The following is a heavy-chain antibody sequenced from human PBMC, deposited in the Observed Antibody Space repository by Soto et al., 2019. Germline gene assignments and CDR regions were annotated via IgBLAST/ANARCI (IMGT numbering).Heavy chain of an antibody. CDR1: GFTFSSYA. CDR2: ISGSGGST. J-gene: IGHJ4*02. Sequence: GGSLRLSCAASGFTFSSYAMSWVRQAPGKGLEWVSAISGSGGSTYYADSVKGRFTISRDNSKNTLYLQMNSLRAEDTAVYYCAKDPEGYYGSGSYSDYWGQGTLVTVSS. D-gene: IGHD3-10*01. V-gene: IGHV3-23*01. CDR3: AKDPEGYYGSGSYSDY.